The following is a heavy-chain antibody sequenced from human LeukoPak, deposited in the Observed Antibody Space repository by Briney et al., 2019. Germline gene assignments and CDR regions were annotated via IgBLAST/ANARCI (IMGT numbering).Heavy chain of an antibody. CDR1: GFTFSSYS. J-gene: IGHJ4*02. CDR3: ASRIAVAGTAPDY. CDR2: ISSSSSYI. Sequence: PGGSLRLSCAAPGFTFSSYSMNWVRQAPGKGLEWVSSISSSSSYIYYADSVKGRFTISRDNAKNPLYLQMNSLRAEDTAVYYCASRIAVAGTAPDYWGQGTLVTVSS. D-gene: IGHD6-19*01. V-gene: IGHV3-21*01.